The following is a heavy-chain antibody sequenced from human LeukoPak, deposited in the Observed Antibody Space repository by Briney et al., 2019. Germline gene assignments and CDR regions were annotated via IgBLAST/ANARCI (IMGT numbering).Heavy chain of an antibody. CDR3: ARVQLWPPSQFDY. J-gene: IGHJ4*02. D-gene: IGHD5-18*01. V-gene: IGHV4-39*07. Sequence: PSETLSLTCTVSGGSINTPNYYWGWIRQPPGKGLEWIGSIYHSGSTYYNPSLKSRVTISVDTSKNQFSLKLSSVTAADTAVYYCARVQLWPPSQFDYWGQGTLVNVSS. CDR1: GGSINTPNYY. CDR2: IYHSGST.